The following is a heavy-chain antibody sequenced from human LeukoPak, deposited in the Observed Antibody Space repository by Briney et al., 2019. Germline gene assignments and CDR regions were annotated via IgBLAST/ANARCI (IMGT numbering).Heavy chain of an antibody. J-gene: IGHJ4*02. V-gene: IGHV4-61*02. Sequence: SQTLSLTCPVSVCSISSCSYYWIWIPHPAGKALECIVRIYTSGSTNYNPSLKSRVTISVDTSKNQFSLKLSSVTAADTAVYYCVRDYYDSSGYYLRYYFDYWGQGTLVTVSS. CDR3: VRDYYDSSGYYLRYYFDY. CDR1: VCSISSCSYY. CDR2: IYTSGST. D-gene: IGHD3-22*01.